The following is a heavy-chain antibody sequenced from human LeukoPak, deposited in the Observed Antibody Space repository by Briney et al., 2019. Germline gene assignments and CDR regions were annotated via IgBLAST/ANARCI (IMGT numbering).Heavy chain of an antibody. CDR3: ARDPSWPYSSGWYPSRYFDL. CDR1: GGSFSGYY. V-gene: IGHV4-34*01. CDR2: INHSGST. D-gene: IGHD6-19*01. J-gene: IGHJ2*01. Sequence: SETLSLTCAVYGGSFSGYYWSWIRQPPGKGLEWIGEINHSGSTNYNPSLKSRVTISVDTSKNQFSLKLSSVTAADTAVYYCARDPSWPYSSGWYPSRYFDLWGRGTLVTVSS.